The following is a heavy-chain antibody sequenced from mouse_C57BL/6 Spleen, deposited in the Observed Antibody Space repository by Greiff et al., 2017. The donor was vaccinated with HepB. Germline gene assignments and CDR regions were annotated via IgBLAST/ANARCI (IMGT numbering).Heavy chain of an antibody. J-gene: IGHJ3*01. V-gene: IGHV5-17*01. CDR1: GFTFSDYG. Sequence: EVQGVESGGGLVKPGGSLKLSCAASGFTFSDYGMHWVRQAPEKGLEWVAYISSGSSTIYYADTVKGRLTISRDNAKNTLFLQMTSLRSEDTAMYYCARQGNYGFSWFAYWGQGTLVTVSA. CDR2: ISSGSSTI. D-gene: IGHD1-1*01. CDR3: ARQGNYGFSWFAY.